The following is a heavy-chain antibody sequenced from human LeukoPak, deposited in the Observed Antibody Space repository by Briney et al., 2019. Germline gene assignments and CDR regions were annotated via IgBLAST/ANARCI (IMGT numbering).Heavy chain of an antibody. CDR3: ARDLRTGTAYYYYYGMDV. CDR1: GLTFSSYS. J-gene: IGHJ6*02. D-gene: IGHD1-1*01. Sequence: GGSLRLSCAASGLTFSSYSMNWVRQAPGKGLEWVSSTSSSSSYIYYADSVKGRFTISRDNAKNSLYLQMNSLRAEDTAVYYCARDLRTGTAYYYYYGMDVWGQGTTVTVSS. CDR2: TSSSSSYI. V-gene: IGHV3-21*01.